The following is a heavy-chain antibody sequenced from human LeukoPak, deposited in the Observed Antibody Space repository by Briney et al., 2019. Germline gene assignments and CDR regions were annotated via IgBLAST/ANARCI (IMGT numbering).Heavy chain of an antibody. J-gene: IGHJ5*02. D-gene: IGHD6-13*01. CDR3: ASGTAAAPLDH. CDR1: GLTFSDYY. Sequence: GGSLRLSCAASGLTFSDYYMSWIRQAPGKGPEWISYINNDDVYTNYADSVKGRFTISRDNAKNSLYLQMNSLRADDTAVYYCASGTAAAPLDHWGQGTLVTVSS. CDR2: INNDDVYT. V-gene: IGHV3-11*03.